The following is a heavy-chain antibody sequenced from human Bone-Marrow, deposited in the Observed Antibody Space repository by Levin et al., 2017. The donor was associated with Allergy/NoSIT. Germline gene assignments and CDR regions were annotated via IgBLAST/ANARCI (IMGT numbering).Heavy chain of an antibody. CDR1: GFTFSNYA. J-gene: IGHJ4*02. V-gene: IGHV3-30-3*01. D-gene: IGHD2-15*01. CDR3: ARDLSQVSAFCRGGSCYSPSDD. Sequence: GGSLRLSCAASGFTFSNYAMHWVRQAPGKGLEWVAVISYDGSNKYYADSVKGRFTISRDNSKNTLYLQMNSLRAEDTAVYYCARDLSQVSAFCRGGSCYSPSDDWGQGTLVTVSS. CDR2: ISYDGSNK.